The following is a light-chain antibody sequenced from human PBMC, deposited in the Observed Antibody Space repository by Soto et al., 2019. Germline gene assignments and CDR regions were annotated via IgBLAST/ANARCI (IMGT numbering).Light chain of an antibody. CDR2: EVS. CDR3: SSYTSSSTVV. V-gene: IGLV2-14*01. CDR1: SSDVGGYNY. J-gene: IGLJ2*01. Sequence: QSALTQLASVSESPGQSITISCTGTSSDVGGYNYVSWYQQHPGKAPKLMIYEVSNRPSGVSDRFSGSKSGNTASLTISGLQAEDEADYYCSSYTSSSTVVFGGGTKLTVL.